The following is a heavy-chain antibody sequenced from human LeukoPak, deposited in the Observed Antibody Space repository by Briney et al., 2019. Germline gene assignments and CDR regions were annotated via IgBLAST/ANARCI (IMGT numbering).Heavy chain of an antibody. J-gene: IGHJ5*02. CDR1: GFTFSSYS. Sequence: PGGSLRLSCAASGFTFSSYSMNWVRQAPGKGLEWVSSISSSSSYIYYADSVKGRFTISRDNAKNSLYLQMNSLRAEDTAVYYCARDSQYYYDSGLWFDPWGQGTLVTVSA. CDR2: ISSSSSYI. CDR3: ARDSQYYYDSGLWFDP. V-gene: IGHV3-21*03. D-gene: IGHD3-22*01.